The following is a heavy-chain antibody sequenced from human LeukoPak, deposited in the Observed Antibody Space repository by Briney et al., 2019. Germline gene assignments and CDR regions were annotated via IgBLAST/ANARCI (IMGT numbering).Heavy chain of an antibody. CDR2: INWNGGST. Sequence: PGGSLRLSCAASGFTFDDYGMSWVRQAPGKGLEWVSGINWNGGSTGYADSVKGRFTISRDNSKNTLYLQMNSLRAEDTAVYYCAKDQYYYDSSGYYTLDAFDIWGQGTMVTVSS. V-gene: IGHV3-20*04. D-gene: IGHD3-22*01. CDR3: AKDQYYYDSSGYYTLDAFDI. J-gene: IGHJ3*02. CDR1: GFTFDDYG.